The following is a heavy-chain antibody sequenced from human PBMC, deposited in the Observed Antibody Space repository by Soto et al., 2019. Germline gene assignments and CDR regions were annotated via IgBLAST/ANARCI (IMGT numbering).Heavy chain of an antibody. CDR3: AKDIGATTSPFDY. Sequence: QVQLVESGGGVVQPGRSLRLSCAASGFTFSSYGMHWVRQAPGKGLEWVAVISYDGSNKYYADSVKGRFTISRDNSKNTLYLQMNSLRAEDTAVYYCAKDIGATTSPFDYWGQGTLVTVSS. D-gene: IGHD1-26*01. J-gene: IGHJ4*02. V-gene: IGHV3-30*18. CDR2: ISYDGSNK. CDR1: GFTFSSYG.